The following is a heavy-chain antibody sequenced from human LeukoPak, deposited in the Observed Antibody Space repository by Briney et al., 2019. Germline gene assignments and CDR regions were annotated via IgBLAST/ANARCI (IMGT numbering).Heavy chain of an antibody. D-gene: IGHD5-18*01. Sequence: YWSWIRQPPGKGLEWIGEINHSGSTNYNPSLKSRVTISVDTSKNQFSLKLSSVTAADTAVYYCARHVGYSYGFHFDYWGQGTLVTVSS. CDR1: Y. J-gene: IGHJ4*02. CDR2: INHSGST. V-gene: IGHV4-34*01. CDR3: ARHVGYSYGFHFDY.